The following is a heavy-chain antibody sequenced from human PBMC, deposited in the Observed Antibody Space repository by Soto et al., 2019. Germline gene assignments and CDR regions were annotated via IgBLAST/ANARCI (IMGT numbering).Heavy chain of an antibody. J-gene: IGHJ4*02. Sequence: EVQLLESGGGLVQPGGSLRLSCAASGFTFSSYAMSWVRQAPGKGLEWVSAISGSGGSTYYADSVKGRFTISRDNSKNTLYLQMTSLRAEDTAVYYCAKDQGEYSSSSGEVLWGQGTLVTVSS. CDR2: ISGSGGST. D-gene: IGHD6-6*01. CDR1: GFTFSSYA. V-gene: IGHV3-23*01. CDR3: AKDQGEYSSSSGEVL.